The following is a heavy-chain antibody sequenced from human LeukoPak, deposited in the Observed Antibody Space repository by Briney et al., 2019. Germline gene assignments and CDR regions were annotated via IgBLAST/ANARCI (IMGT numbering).Heavy chain of an antibody. Sequence: GESLKISCKASGYSFTNYWIGWVRQMPGKGLEWMGIIYLGDSDTRYSPSFQGQVTISADKSISTAYLQWSSLKASDTAMYYCARPLGVRGVLDAFDIWGQGTMVTVSS. CDR3: ARPLGVRGVLDAFDI. CDR1: GYSFTNYW. V-gene: IGHV5-51*01. J-gene: IGHJ3*02. D-gene: IGHD3-10*01. CDR2: IYLGDSDT.